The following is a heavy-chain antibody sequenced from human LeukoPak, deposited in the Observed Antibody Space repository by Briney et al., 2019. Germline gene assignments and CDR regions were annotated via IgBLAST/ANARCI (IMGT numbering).Heavy chain of an antibody. J-gene: IGHJ4*02. CDR2: IIPILGIA. CDR1: GGTFSSYA. D-gene: IGHD6-13*01. V-gene: IGHV1-69*04. Sequence: SVKVSCKASGGTFSSYAISWVRQAPGQGLEWMGRIIPILGIANYAQKFQGRVTITADKSTSTAYMELSSLRSEDTAVYYCARAVGVAAATFDYWGQGTLVTVSP. CDR3: ARAVGVAAATFDY.